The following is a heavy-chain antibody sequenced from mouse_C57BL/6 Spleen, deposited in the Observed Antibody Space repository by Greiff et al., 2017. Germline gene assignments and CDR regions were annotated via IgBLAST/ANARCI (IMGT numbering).Heavy chain of an antibody. J-gene: IGHJ2*01. CDR2: INPYNGGT. V-gene: IGHV1-19*01. CDR1: GYTFTDYY. CDR3: ARRSFITTVVAGDY. D-gene: IGHD1-1*01. Sequence: EVQLQQSGPVLVKPGASVKMSCKASGYTFTDYYMNWVKQSHGKSLEWIGVINPYNGGTSYNQKFKGKATLTVDKSSSTAYMELNSLTSEDSAVYYWARRSFITTVVAGDYWGQGTTLTVSS.